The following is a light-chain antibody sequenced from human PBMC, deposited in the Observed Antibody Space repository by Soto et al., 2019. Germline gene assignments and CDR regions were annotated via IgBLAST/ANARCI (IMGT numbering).Light chain of an antibody. CDR1: SSDVGGYNY. CDR2: EVS. V-gene: IGLV2-14*01. CDR3: SSYTSSTTLI. Sequence: QPALTQPASVSGSPGQSITISCSGTSSDVGGYNYVSWYQQHPGKAPKLMMFEVSNRPSGVSNRFSGSKSGNTASLTISGLQAEDEADYYCSSYTSSTTLIFGGGTKLTVL. J-gene: IGLJ2*01.